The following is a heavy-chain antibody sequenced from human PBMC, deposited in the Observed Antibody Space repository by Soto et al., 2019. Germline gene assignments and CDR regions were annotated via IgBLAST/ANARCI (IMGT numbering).Heavy chain of an antibody. J-gene: IGHJ4*02. CDR3: TRGLLTDFFDY. CDR1: GFTFDTYA. Sequence: VQLVESGGGVVQSGRSLRLSCAASGFTFDTYAMYWVRQAPGEGLEWVAVISYDGSNQFYAGSVKGRFTVSRDNSKNTLYLQVNSLRNDDTAVYYCTRGLLTDFFDYWGQGALVTVSS. V-gene: IGHV3-30-3*01. CDR2: ISYDGSNQ.